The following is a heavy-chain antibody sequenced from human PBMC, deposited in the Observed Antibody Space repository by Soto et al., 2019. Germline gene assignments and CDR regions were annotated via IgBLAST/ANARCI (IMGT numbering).Heavy chain of an antibody. Sequence: GGSLRLSCAASGFTVSSNYMSWVRQAPGKGLEWVSVIYSGGSTYYADSVKGRFTISRDNSKNTLYLQMNSLRAEDTAVYYCASGYGDDYYYYMDVWGKGTTVTVSS. CDR3: ASGYGDDYYYYMDV. V-gene: IGHV3-66*01. J-gene: IGHJ6*03. CDR1: GFTVSSNY. CDR2: IYSGGST. D-gene: IGHD4-17*01.